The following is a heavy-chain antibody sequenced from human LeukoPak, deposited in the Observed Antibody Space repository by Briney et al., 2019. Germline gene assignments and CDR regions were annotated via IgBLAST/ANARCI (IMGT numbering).Heavy chain of an antibody. D-gene: IGHD5-18*01. CDR3: TAEYSYGYLVSDY. V-gene: IGHV3-15*01. CDR1: GFTFSNAW. Sequence: GGSLRLSCAASGFTFSNAWMSWVRQAPGKGLEWVGRIKSKTDGGTTDYAAPVKGSFTISRDDSKNTLYLQMNSLKTEDTAVYYCTAEYSYGYLVSDYWGQGTLVTVSS. CDR2: IKSKTDGGTT. J-gene: IGHJ4*02.